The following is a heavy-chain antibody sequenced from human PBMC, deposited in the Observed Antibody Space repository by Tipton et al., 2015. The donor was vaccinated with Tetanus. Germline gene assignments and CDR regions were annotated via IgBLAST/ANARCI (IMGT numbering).Heavy chain of an antibody. J-gene: IGHJ5*02. CDR2: MFYSGTT. Sequence: TLSLTCSVSGFAISNYYWSWIRQPPGKGLEWIGYMFYSGTTKYNPSLKSRVAISVDRSKNEFSLQLRSVTAADTAVYYCAVRDSSPWGFDPWGPGTPVTVTS. D-gene: IGHD6-6*01. V-gene: IGHV4-59*03. CDR1: GFAISNYY. CDR3: AVRDSSPWGFDP.